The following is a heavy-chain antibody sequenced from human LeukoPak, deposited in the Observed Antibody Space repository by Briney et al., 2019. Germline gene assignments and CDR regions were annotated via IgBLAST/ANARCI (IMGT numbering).Heavy chain of an antibody. CDR2: ISSSSSYI. Sequence: GGSLRLSCAASGFTFSSYSMDWVRQARGKGLEWVSSISSSSSYIYYADSVKGRFTISRDNAKNSLYLQMNSLRAEDTAVYYCARDLIPGYYGSGYYWGQGTMVTVSS. V-gene: IGHV3-21*01. CDR3: ARDLIPGYYGSGYY. J-gene: IGHJ3*01. D-gene: IGHD3-10*01. CDR1: GFTFSSYS.